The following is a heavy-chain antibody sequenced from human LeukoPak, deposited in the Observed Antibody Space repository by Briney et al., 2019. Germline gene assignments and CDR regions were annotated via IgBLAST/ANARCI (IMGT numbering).Heavy chain of an antibody. V-gene: IGHV1-2*02. J-gene: IGHJ4*02. CDR2: INPDRGVT. CDR1: GYTFNGYY. D-gene: IGHD3-16*02. Sequence: GASVKVSCKASGYTFNGYYLHWVRQAPGQGLEWMGWINPDRGVTNYPQKFQGRVSMTRDTAISTAYMELSSLRSDDTAVYYCARDIVIVTLKGLDWGQGTLVTVSS. CDR3: ARDIVIVTLKGLD.